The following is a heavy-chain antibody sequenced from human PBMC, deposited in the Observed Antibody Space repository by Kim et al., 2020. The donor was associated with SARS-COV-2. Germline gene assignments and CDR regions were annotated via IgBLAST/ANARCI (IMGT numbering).Heavy chain of an antibody. D-gene: IGHD5-12*01. J-gene: IGHJ4*02. CDR3: ARLSGYDYGY. CDR1: GGSFSGYY. CDR2: INHSGST. Sequence: SETLSLTCAVYGGSFSGYYWSWIRQPPGKGLEWIGEINHSGSTNYNPSLKSRVTISVDTSKNQFSLKLSSVTAADTAVYYCARLSGYDYGYWGQGTLVTV. V-gene: IGHV4-34*01.